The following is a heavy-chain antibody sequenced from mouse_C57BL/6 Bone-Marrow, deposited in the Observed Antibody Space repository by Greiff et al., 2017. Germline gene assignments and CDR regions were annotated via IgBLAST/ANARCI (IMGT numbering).Heavy chain of an antibody. V-gene: IGHV1-81*01. D-gene: IGHD4-1*01. J-gene: IGHJ2*01. CDR2: IYPRSGNT. CDR3: ARSLWDLFDY. CDR1: GYTFTSYG. Sequence: QVQLQQSGAELARPGASVKLSCKASGYTFTSYGISWVKQRTGQGLEWIGEIYPRSGNTYYNEKFKGKATLTADKSSSTAYMQFSSLTSEDSAIYYCARSLWDLFDYWGQGTTLTVSS.